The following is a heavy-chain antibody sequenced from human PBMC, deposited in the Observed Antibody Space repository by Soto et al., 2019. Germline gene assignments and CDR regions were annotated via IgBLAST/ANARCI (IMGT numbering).Heavy chain of an antibody. J-gene: IGHJ6*02. Sequence: QVQLQESGPGLVKPSETLSLTCTVSGGSITNYYCSWFRQPPGKGLEWIGYIQYNGYSAYNLSLKRRVTMPMDTSKTPFSLMLESVTATDTAVYYCARHGFGSLHGLVDVWGQGTTVIVSS. V-gene: IGHV4-59*08. CDR2: IQYNGYS. CDR3: ARHGFGSLHGLVDV. CDR1: GGSITNYY. D-gene: IGHD3-10*01.